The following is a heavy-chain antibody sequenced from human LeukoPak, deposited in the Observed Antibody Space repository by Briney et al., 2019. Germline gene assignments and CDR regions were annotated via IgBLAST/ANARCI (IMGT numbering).Heavy chain of an antibody. J-gene: IGHJ5*02. V-gene: IGHV3-21*01. CDR2: ISTSSRYI. CDR3: ARADCSSSTCYLRRSWFDP. CDR1: GFTLSNYD. Sequence: PGGSLRLFCAASGFTLSNYDMNWVRQAPGKGLEWVSSISTSSRYIYYKDSVRGRFTISRDDAKNSLYLEMNSLRAEDTAVYYCARADCSSSTCYLRRSWFDPWGKGTLVTVSS. D-gene: IGHD2-2*01.